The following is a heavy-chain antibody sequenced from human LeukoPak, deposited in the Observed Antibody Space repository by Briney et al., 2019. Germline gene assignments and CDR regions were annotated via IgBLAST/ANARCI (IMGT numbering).Heavy chain of an antibody. CDR3: ARGLMVAVAGRGEFHY. CDR2: IYYSGST. V-gene: IGHV4-59*01. Sequence: SETLSLTCIVSGDSISSYYWSWIRQPPGKGLEWIGYIYYSGSTNYNPSLKSRVTISVDTSKNQFSLKLSSVTAADTAVYYCARGLMVAVAGRGEFHYWGQGTLVTASS. J-gene: IGHJ4*02. CDR1: GDSISSYY. D-gene: IGHD6-13*01.